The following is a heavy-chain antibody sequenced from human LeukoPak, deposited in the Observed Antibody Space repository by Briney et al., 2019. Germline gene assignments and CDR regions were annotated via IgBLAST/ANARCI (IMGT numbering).Heavy chain of an antibody. J-gene: IGHJ4*02. D-gene: IGHD3-10*01. V-gene: IGHV4-59*01. CDR1: GGSISNYY. Sequence: SETLSLTCTVSGGSISNYYWTWIRQPPGKGLEWIGYIYYTGSTDYNPSLKSRVTISVDTSKNQFSLKLSSVTAADTAVYYCASQGGGSGDYWGQGTLVTVSS. CDR3: ASQGGGSGDY. CDR2: IYYTGST.